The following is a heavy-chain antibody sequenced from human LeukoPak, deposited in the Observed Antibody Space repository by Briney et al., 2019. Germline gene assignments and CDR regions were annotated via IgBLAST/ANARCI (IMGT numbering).Heavy chain of an antibody. CDR3: TTYGSGRKFDY. V-gene: IGHV3-15*04. CDR1: GFSFSDAW. D-gene: IGHD3-10*01. CDR2: IESKTDGGTT. J-gene: IGHJ4*02. Sequence: GGSLRLSCAVSGFSFSDAWMSWVRQTPGKGLEWVGRIESKTDGGTTDYAALVKGRFTISRDDSTNTLYLQMNSLKSGDTAVYYCTTYGSGRKFDYWGQGVLVTVSS.